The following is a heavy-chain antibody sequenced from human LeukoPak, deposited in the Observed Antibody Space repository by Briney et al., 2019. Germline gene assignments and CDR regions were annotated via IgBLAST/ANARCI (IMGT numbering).Heavy chain of an antibody. V-gene: IGHV1-69*02. CDR3: ARIKAVGVPVAIDAYYSYGMDV. J-gene: IGHJ6*02. D-gene: IGHD2-2*01. CDR2: FIPMVGVA. CDR1: GITFSKNC. Sequence: GSSVKVSCKASGITFSKNCISWVRQAPGQGLEWMGRFIPMVGVAAYAQKFQGRITITEDRSANTAFMELSSLTSEDTAVYYCARIKAVGVPVAIDAYYSYGMDVWGQGTAVAVSS.